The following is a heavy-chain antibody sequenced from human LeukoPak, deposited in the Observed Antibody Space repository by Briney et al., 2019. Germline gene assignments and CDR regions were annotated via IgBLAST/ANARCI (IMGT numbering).Heavy chain of an antibody. Sequence: SETLSLTCAVSGYSISSGYYWGWIRQPPGKGLEWIGGIYHSGSTYCNPSLKSRVTISVDTSKNQFSLKLSSVTAADTAVYYCARLVLGSTSCYFDYWGQGTLVTVSS. CDR1: GYSISSGYY. CDR3: ARLVLGSTSCYFDY. CDR2: IYHSGST. D-gene: IGHD2-2*01. V-gene: IGHV4-38-2*01. J-gene: IGHJ4*02.